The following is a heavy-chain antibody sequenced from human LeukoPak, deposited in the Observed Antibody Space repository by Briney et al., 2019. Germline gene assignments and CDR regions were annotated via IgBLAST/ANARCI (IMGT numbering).Heavy chain of an antibody. J-gene: IGHJ4*02. CDR1: GYSFTSYW. D-gene: IGHD4-17*01. Sequence: GESLKISSKGSGYSFTSYWIGWVRQLPGKGLEWLGIIYPGDSDTRYSPSFQGQVTISANKSISTAYLQWSSLKASDTAMYYCARGGGYGDYVFDYWGQGTLVTVSS. V-gene: IGHV5-51*01. CDR2: IYPGDSDT. CDR3: ARGGGYGDYVFDY.